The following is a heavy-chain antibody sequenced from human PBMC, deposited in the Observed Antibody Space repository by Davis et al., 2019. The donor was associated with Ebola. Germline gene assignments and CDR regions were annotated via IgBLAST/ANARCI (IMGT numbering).Heavy chain of an antibody. J-gene: IGHJ6*02. Sequence: PGGSLRLSCAASGFTFSTYAMHWVRQAPGKGLEWVALIWYDGTNIHYADSVKGRFTISRDNSKNTLFLHMNSLSAEDTAVYYCARRIIGDSRGGVDVWGQGTTVSVSS. CDR3: ARRIIGDSRGGVDV. CDR1: GFTFSTYA. CDR2: IWYDGTNI. D-gene: IGHD4-17*01. V-gene: IGHV3-33*01.